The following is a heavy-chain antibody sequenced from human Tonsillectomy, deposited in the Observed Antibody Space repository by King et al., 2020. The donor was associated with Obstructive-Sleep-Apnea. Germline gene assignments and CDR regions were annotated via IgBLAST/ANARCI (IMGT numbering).Heavy chain of an antibody. J-gene: IGHJ5*02. CDR2: IYYSGST. CDR3: ARDYDFWSGYYTNWFDP. CDR1: GGSIRSSNYY. Sequence: VQLQESGPGLVKPSEILSLTCTVSGGSIRSSNYYWGWIRQPPGKGLEWIGSIYYSGSTHYNPSLKSRVTISLDTSKNQSSLKLSPVTAADTAVYYCARDYDFWSGYYTNWFDPWGQGTLVTVSS. V-gene: IGHV4-39*07. D-gene: IGHD3-3*01.